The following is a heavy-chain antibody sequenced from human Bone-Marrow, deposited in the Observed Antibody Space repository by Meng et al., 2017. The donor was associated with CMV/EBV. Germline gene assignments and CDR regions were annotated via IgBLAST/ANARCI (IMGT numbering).Heavy chain of an antibody. CDR2: ISSSSFYI. Sequence: EVQLVESGGGRVKPGGSLKLSCAAYGFTFSYYPMNWVRQAPGKGLEWVSSISSSSFYIYYADSVKGRFTISRDNAKNSLYLQMNSLRADDTAVYFCARGGAVCSGGSCYSDSWGQGTLVTVSS. CDR1: GFTFSYYP. D-gene: IGHD2-15*01. V-gene: IGHV3-21*01. J-gene: IGHJ4*02. CDR3: ARGGAVCSGGSCYSDS.